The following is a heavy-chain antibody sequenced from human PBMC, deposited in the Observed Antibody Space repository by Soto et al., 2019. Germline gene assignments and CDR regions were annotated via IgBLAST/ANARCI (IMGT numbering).Heavy chain of an antibody. Sequence: HTLSLTCAISGDSVSSNSSALNWIRQSPSRGLEWLGRTYYRSKWYYGYAVSVKSRITIKPDTSKNQFSLQLNPVTPEDTAVYYCARIHSSSSSDMDVWGQGTTVTVSS. CDR1: GDSVSSNSSA. CDR2: TYYRSKWYY. D-gene: IGHD6-6*01. J-gene: IGHJ6*02. V-gene: IGHV6-1*01. CDR3: ARIHSSSSSDMDV.